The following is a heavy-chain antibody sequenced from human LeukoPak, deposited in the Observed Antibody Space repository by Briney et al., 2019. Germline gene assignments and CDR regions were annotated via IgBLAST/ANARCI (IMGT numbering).Heavy chain of an antibody. J-gene: IGHJ4*02. D-gene: IGHD3-10*01. CDR1: GGTFSSYA. CDR3: ARAYGFGSYFDY. Sequence: SVKVSCKASGGTFSSYAISWVRQAPGQGLEWMGGIIPIFGTANYAQKFQGRVTITADESTSTAYMELSSLRSEDTAVYYCARAYGFGSYFDYWGQGTLVTVSS. V-gene: IGHV1-69*13. CDR2: IIPIFGTA.